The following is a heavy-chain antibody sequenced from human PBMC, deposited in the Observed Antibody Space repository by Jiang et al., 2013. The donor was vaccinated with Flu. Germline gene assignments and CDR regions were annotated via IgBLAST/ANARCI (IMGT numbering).Heavy chain of an antibody. CDR2: IWSNGSNK. J-gene: IGHJ4*02. CDR3: AKPGYTGIPDY. D-gene: IGHD3-16*02. Sequence: VQLVESGGGVVQPGRSLRLSCAASGFSLSTYGMHWVRQAPGKGLEWVAIIWSNGSNKYYADSVKGRFTISRDISENTLYLQMNSLRAEDTAVYYCAKPGYTGIPDYWGQGTLVTVSS. CDR1: GFSLSTYG. V-gene: IGHV3-33*06.